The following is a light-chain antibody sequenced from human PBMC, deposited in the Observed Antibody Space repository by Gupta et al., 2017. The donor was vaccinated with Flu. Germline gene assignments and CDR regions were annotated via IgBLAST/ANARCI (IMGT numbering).Light chain of an antibody. CDR3: QQYDTSWT. V-gene: IGKV1-5*03. Sequence: SPSTVSASVGDRVTITCRASQSISSYLAWYQQKPGKAPKLLIYQASRLDTGVPSRFSGSGSGTEFTLTISSLQPDDFATYYCQQYDTSWTFGQGTKVEIK. J-gene: IGKJ1*01. CDR1: QSISSY. CDR2: QAS.